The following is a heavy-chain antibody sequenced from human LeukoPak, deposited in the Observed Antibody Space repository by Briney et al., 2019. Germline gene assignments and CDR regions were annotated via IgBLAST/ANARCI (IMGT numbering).Heavy chain of an antibody. CDR1: GFTFSSYE. CDR3: ARVNLLQSRPPGGYAFDI. J-gene: IGHJ3*02. CDR2: ISSSGSTI. D-gene: IGHD5-24*01. V-gene: IGHV3-48*03. Sequence: GGSLRLSCAASGFTFSSYEMNWVRQAPGKGLEWVSYISSSGSTIYYADSVKGRFTISRDNAKNSLYLQMNSLRAEDTAVYYCARVNLLQSRPPGGYAFDIWGQGTMVTASS.